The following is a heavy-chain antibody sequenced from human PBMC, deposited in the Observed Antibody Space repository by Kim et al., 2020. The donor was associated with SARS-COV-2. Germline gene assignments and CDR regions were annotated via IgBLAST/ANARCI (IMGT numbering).Heavy chain of an antibody. J-gene: IGHJ6*02. CDR3: ARQGYDFWSGGVLGMDV. V-gene: IGHV4-39*01. D-gene: IGHD3-3*01. Sequence: LKSRVTISVDTSKNQFSLKLSSVTAADTAVYYCARQGYDFWSGGVLGMDVWGQGTTVTVSS.